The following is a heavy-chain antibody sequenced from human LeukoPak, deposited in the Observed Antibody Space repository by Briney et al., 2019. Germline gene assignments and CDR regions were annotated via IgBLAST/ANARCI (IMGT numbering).Heavy chain of an antibody. CDR3: VMYSRADY. CDR1: GFTFDDYA. Sequence: GGSLRLSCAASGFTFDDYAMHWVRQAPGKGLEWVSGISWNSGSIGYADSVKGRFTISRDNAKNSLYLQMNSLRAEDTAVYYCVMYSRADYWGQGTLVTVSS. CDR2: ISWNSGSI. D-gene: IGHD6-13*01. J-gene: IGHJ4*02. V-gene: IGHV3-9*01.